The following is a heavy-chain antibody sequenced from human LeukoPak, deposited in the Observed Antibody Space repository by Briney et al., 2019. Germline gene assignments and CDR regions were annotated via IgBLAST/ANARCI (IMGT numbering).Heavy chain of an antibody. CDR1: GYTFTNYV. Sequence: ASVKVSCKASGYTFTNYVINWVRQAPGQALEWMGWMNPNSGNTGYAQKFQGRVTMTRNTSISTAYMELSSLRSEDTAVYYCARGRKDERPYYYDVWGKGTTVTISS. J-gene: IGHJ6*04. CDR2: MNPNSGNT. D-gene: IGHD3-10*01. CDR3: ARGRKDERPYYYDV. V-gene: IGHV1-8*01.